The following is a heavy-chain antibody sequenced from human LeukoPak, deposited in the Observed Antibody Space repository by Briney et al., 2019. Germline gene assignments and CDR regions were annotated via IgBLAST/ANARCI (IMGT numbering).Heavy chain of an antibody. CDR1: GGSISSYY. D-gene: IGHD3-3*01. Sequence: SETLSLTCTVSGGSISSYYWSWIRQPPGKGLEWIGYIYTSGSTNYNPSLKGRVTISVDTAKNQFSPTLSFVTAADTAVYYCARQASDFWSGLMGFDPWGQGTLVTVSS. V-gene: IGHV4-4*09. J-gene: IGHJ5*02. CDR3: ARQASDFWSGLMGFDP. CDR2: IYTSGST.